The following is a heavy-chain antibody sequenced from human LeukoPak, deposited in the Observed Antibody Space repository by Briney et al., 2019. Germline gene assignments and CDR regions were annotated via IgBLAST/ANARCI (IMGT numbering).Heavy chain of an antibody. CDR2: ISYDGSNK. D-gene: IGHD3-9*01. CDR3: ARDTDWREEYYFDY. J-gene: IGHJ4*02. Sequence: PTGGSLRLSCAASGFTFSSYAMHWVRQAPGKGLEWVAVISYDGSNKYYADSVKGRFTISRDNSKNTLYLQMNSLRAEDTAVYYCARDTDWREEYYFDYWGQGTLVTVSS. CDR1: GFTFSSYA. V-gene: IGHV3-30-3*01.